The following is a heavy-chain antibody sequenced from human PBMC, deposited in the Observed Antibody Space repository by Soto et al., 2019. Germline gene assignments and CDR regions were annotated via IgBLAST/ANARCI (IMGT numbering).Heavy chain of an antibody. V-gene: IGHV1-18*01. J-gene: IGHJ4*02. Sequence: GASVKVSCKASGYTFTSYGISWVRQAPGQGLEWMGWISAYNGNTNYAQKLQGRVTMTTDTSTSTAYMELRSLRSDDTAVYYCARDRPLSRSRSWLPSFDYWGQGTLVTVSS. CDR1: GYTFTSYG. CDR3: ARDRPLSRSRSWLPSFDY. D-gene: IGHD6-13*01. CDR2: ISAYNGNT.